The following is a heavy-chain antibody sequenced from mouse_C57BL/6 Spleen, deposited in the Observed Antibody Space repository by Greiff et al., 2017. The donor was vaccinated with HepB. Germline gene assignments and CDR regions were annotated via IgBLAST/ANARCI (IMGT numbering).Heavy chain of an antibody. Sequence: VQLKESGPGLVKPSQSLSLTCSVTGYSITSGYYWNLIRQFPGNKLEWMGYISYDGSNNYNPTLKNRVSITRDTSKNPFYMKLNSLTTEDTATYYCARLTVVRYFDVWGTGTTVTVSS. J-gene: IGHJ1*03. D-gene: IGHD1-1*01. CDR3: ARLTVVRYFDV. CDR2: ISYDGSN. CDR1: GYSITSGYY. V-gene: IGHV3-6*01.